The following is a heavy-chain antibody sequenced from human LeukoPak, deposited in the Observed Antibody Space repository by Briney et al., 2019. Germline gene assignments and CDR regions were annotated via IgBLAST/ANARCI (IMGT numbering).Heavy chain of an antibody. V-gene: IGHV1-8*01. J-gene: IGHJ4*02. CDR3: ARGSRRDGYNTLFDY. D-gene: IGHD5-24*01. CDR1: GYTFTNYD. Sequence: ASVKVSCKASGYTFTNYDISWVRQATGQGLEWMGWMNPNSGNTGYAQKFQGRVTMTSNTSINTAYMELSSLRSEDTAVYYCARGSRRDGYNTLFDYWGQGTLVTVSS. CDR2: MNPNSGNT.